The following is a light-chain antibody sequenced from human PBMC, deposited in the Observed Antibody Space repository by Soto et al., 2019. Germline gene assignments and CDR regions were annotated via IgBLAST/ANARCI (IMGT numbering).Light chain of an antibody. J-gene: IGLJ2*01. CDR2: EVS. V-gene: IGLV2-14*01. Sequence: QSALTQPASVSGSPGQSITISCTGTSSDIGGYNYVSWYQHHPGKAPKLMIYEVSNRPSGVSNRFSGSKSDNTASLTISGLQAEDEAHYYCVSHTSTIAYVVLGGGTKLTVL. CDR1: SSDIGGYNY. CDR3: VSHTSTIAYVV.